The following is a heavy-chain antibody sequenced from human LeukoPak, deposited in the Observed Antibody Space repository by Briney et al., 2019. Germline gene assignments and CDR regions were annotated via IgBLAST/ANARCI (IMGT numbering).Heavy chain of an antibody. CDR2: IYHSGST. Sequence: KPSETLSLTCTVSGYSINSGYFWGWIRQPPGKGLEWFGSIYHSGSTYFNPSLKSRVTISVDTSKNQFSQKLTSVTAADTAVYYCARGYSSGWYLYYFDYWGQGTLVTVSS. CDR1: GYSINSGYF. D-gene: IGHD6-19*01. CDR3: ARGYSSGWYLYYFDY. J-gene: IGHJ4*02. V-gene: IGHV4-38-2*02.